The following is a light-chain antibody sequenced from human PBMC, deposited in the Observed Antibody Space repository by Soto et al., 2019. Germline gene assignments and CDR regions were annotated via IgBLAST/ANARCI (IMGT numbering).Light chain of an antibody. CDR2: GAS. CDR3: QQFGSSSGT. J-gene: IGKJ1*01. V-gene: IGKV3-20*01. CDR1: QSVSSSY. Sequence: ESVLTQSPGTLSLSPGEKATLSCRASQSVSSSYLAWYQQKPSQAPRLLIYGASSRATGIPDRFSGSESGTDFTLTVCRLEPEDFAVYYCQQFGSSSGTFGQGTKV.